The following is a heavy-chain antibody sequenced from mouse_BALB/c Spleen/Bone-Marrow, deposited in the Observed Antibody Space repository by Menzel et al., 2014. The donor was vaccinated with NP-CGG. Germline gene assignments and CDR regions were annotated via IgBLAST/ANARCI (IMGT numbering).Heavy chain of an antibody. Sequence: EVKLMESGPDLVKPSQSLPLTCTVTGYSITSGYSWHWIRQFPGNKLEWMGYIHYSGSTNYNPSLKSRISTTRDTSKNQFSLQLNSVTTEDTATYYCARFNYGPWFAYWGQGTLVTVSA. CDR3: ARFNYGPWFAY. CDR2: IHYSGST. J-gene: IGHJ3*01. CDR1: GYSITSGYS. D-gene: IGHD1-2*01. V-gene: IGHV3-1*02.